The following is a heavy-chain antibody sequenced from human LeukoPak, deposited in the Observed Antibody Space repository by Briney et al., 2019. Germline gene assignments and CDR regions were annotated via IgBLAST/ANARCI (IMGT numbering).Heavy chain of an antibody. D-gene: IGHD6-13*01. CDR2: INHSGST. V-gene: IGHV4-34*01. CDR3: ASGWYSVSFDY. CDR1: GGSFSGYY. Sequence: NPSETLSLTCAVYGGSFSGYYWSWIRQPPGKGLEWIGEINHSGSTNYNPSLKSRVTISVDTSKNQFSLKLSSVTAADTAVYYCASGWYSVSFDYWGQGTLVTVSS. J-gene: IGHJ4*02.